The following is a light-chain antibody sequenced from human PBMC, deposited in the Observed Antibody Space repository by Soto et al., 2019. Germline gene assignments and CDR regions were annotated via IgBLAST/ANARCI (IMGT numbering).Light chain of an antibody. CDR1: SSDVGSYNV. J-gene: IGLJ2*01. CDR3: CSYAGSSTLI. V-gene: IGLV2-23*01. Sequence: QSALTQPASVSGSPGQSITISCTGTSSDVGSYNVVSWYQQHPGKAPKLMIYEDSKRPSGVSNRFSGSKSDNTASLTISGLQAEDEAEYHCCSYAGSSTLIFGGGTKVTVL. CDR2: EDS.